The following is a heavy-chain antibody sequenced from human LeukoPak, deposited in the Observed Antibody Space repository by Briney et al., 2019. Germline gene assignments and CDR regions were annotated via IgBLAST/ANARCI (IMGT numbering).Heavy chain of an antibody. J-gene: IGHJ4*02. V-gene: IGHV4-39*02. CDR1: GGSISSSSYY. CDR2: IYYSGST. CDR3: ARDGLLDYGDYASGVFGSFDY. Sequence: SETLSLTCTVSGGSISSSSYYWGWIRQPPGKGLEWIGSIYYSGSTYYNPSLKSRVTISVDTSKNQFSLKLSSVTAADTAVYYCARDGLLDYGDYASGVFGSFDYWGQGTLVTVSS. D-gene: IGHD4-17*01.